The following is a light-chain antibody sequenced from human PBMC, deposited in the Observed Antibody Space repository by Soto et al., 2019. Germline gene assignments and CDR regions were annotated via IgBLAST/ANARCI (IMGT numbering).Light chain of an antibody. CDR2: LTS. J-gene: IGKJ1*01. CDR1: QSLLHPNGGTY. V-gene: IGKV2-28*01. CDR3: MQALQTPRT. Sequence: DIVMTQSPLSLPVTPGEPASISCRSSQSLLHPNGGTYLEWYLQKPGQSPQLLIYLTSSRASGVHDRFTGSGSGTDFTLKIRRVEAEDVGVAYCMQALQTPRTFGRGTKVDIK.